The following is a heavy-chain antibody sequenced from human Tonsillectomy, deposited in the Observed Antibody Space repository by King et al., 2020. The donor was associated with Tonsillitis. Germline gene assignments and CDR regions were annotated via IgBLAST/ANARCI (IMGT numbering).Heavy chain of an antibody. CDR1: GFTFSDYY. J-gene: IGHJ4*02. CDR3: ARCQVGGGIAPQLYYFDY. CDR2: ISSSSSYT. D-gene: IGHD6-13*01. V-gene: IGHV3-11*06. Sequence: LVESRGGLVKPGGSLRLSCAASGFTFSDYYMSWIRQAPGKGLEWVSYISSSSSYTNYADSVKGRFTISRDNAKNSLYLQMNSLRAEDTAVYYCARCQVGGGIAPQLYYFDYWGQGTLVTVSS.